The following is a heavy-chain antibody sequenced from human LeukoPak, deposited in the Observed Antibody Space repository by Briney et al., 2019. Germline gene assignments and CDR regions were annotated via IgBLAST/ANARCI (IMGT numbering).Heavy chain of an antibody. V-gene: IGHV3-7*01. J-gene: IGHJ6*03. D-gene: IGHD2-2*01. Sequence: GGSLRLSCVASGFTFSRYWVTWVRQAPGKGLEWVANIKQDGSEKYYVDSVKGRFTISRDNAKNSLYLHMNSLRGEDTAVYYCARDREGYQLPQMRSYFYMDVWGKGTTVTISS. CDR2: IKQDGSEK. CDR3: ARDREGYQLPQMRSYFYMDV. CDR1: GFTFSRYW.